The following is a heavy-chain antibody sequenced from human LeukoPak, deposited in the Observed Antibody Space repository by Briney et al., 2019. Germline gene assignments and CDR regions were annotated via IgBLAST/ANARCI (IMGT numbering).Heavy chain of an antibody. J-gene: IGHJ5*02. CDR3: ARDHVRKKVVVAATPHWFDP. D-gene: IGHD2-15*01. Sequence: GASVKVSCKASGYTFTSYYMHWVRQAPGQGLEWMGIINPSGGSTSYAQKFQGRVTMTRDTSTSTVYMEPSSLRSEDTAVYYCARDHVRKKVVVAATPHWFDPWGQGTLVTVSS. CDR1: GYTFTSYY. V-gene: IGHV1-46*01. CDR2: INPSGGST.